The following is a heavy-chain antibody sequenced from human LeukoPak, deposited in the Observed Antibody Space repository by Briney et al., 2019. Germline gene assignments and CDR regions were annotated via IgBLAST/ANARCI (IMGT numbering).Heavy chain of an antibody. Sequence: WASVKVSCKVSGYTLTELSMHWVRQAPGKGLEWMGGFDPEDGETLYAQKFQGRVTMTEDTSTDTAYMELSSLRSEDTAVYYCAMDHPLSESYRAFDIWGHGTMVIVSS. V-gene: IGHV1-24*01. CDR2: FDPEDGET. J-gene: IGHJ3*02. CDR1: GYTLTELS. D-gene: IGHD1-26*01. CDR3: AMDHPLSESYRAFDI.